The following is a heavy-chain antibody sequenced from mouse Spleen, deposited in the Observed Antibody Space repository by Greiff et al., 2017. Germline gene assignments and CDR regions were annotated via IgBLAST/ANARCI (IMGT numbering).Heavy chain of an antibody. J-gene: IGHJ2*01. CDR3: ARDGNYDY. D-gene: IGHD2-1*01. CDR1: GYTFTSYW. V-gene: IGHV1-55*01. CDR2: IYPGSGST. Sequence: QVHVKQSGAELVKPGASVKMSCKASGYTFTSYWITWVKQRPGQGLEWIGDIYPGSGSTNYNEKFKSKATLTVDTSSSTAYMQLSSLTSEDSAVYYCARDGNYDYWGQGTTLTVSS.